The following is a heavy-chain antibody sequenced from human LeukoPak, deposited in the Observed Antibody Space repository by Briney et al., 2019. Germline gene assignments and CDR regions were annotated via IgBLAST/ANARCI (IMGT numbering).Heavy chain of an antibody. D-gene: IGHD6-13*01. Sequence: SVKVSCKASGYTFTSYDINWVRQATGQGLEWMGWMNPNSGNTGYAQKFQGRVTITRNTSISTAYMELSSLRSEDTAVYYCARRVAAAQRRDYYYYMDVWGKGTTVTVSS. J-gene: IGHJ6*03. CDR2: MNPNSGNT. V-gene: IGHV1-8*03. CDR3: ARRVAAAQRRDYYYYMDV. CDR1: GYTFTSYD.